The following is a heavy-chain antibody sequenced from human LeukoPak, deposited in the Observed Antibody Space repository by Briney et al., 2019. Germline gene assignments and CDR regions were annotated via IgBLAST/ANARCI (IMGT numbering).Heavy chain of an antibody. Sequence: SETLSLTCTVSGGSISSYYWSWIRQPAGKGLEWIGRIYTSGSTNYNPSLKSRVTMSVDTSKNQFSLKLSSVTAADTAAYYCAREPIVVVPAAQNWFDPWGQGTLVTVSS. CDR1: GGSISSYY. D-gene: IGHD2-2*01. J-gene: IGHJ5*02. CDR3: AREPIVVVPAAQNWFDP. V-gene: IGHV4-4*07. CDR2: IYTSGST.